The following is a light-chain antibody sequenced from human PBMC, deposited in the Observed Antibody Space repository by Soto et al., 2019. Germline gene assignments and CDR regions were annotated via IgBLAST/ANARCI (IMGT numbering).Light chain of an antibody. V-gene: IGKV3-15*01. CDR2: ASS. CDR1: QSVNND. J-gene: IGKJ5*01. CDR3: QQYKNWPKT. Sequence: DIVMTQSPATLSVSPGERATLSCRASQSVNNDLAWYQQIPGQAPRLLIYASSTSATGVPARFSGSGSGTEFTLTISSLQSEDFAVYYCQQYKNWPKTFGQGTRLDIK.